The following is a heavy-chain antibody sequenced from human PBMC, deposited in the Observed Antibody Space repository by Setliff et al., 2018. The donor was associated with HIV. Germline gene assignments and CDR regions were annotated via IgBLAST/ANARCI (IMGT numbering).Heavy chain of an antibody. V-gene: IGHV1-24*01. CDR3: AASISSSHYYGSAF. CDR2: FNPEEGKT. D-gene: IGHD3-10*01. CDR1: GYTLSELY. Sequence: GASVKVSCKISGYTLSELYMHWVRQAPGKGLEWMVGFNPEEGKTIYAQKFQGRVTMTEDTSTGTAFMDLNNLRSEDTAVYYCAASISSSHYYGSAFWGRGTLVTVSS. J-gene: IGHJ2*01.